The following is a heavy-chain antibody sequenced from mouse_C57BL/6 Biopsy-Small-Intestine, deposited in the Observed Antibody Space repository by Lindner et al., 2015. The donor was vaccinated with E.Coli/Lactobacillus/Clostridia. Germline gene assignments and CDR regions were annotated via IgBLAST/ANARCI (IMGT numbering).Heavy chain of an antibody. D-gene: IGHD1-1*01. CDR2: TFYSGIT. V-gene: IGHV3-3*01. CDR1: GFSINSDCY. CDR3: ARYYYSGSYWYFDV. J-gene: IGHJ1*03. Sequence: EVQLQESGPSLVGPSQTLSLTCTVTGFSINSDCYWIWIRQFPGNKLEYIGYTFYSGITYYNPSLESRTYITRDTSKNQFSLKLSSVTTEDTATYYCARYYYSGSYWYFDVWGTGTTVTVSS.